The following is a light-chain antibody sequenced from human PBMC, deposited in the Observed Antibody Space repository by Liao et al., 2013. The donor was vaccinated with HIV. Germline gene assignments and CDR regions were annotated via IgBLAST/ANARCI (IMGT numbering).Light chain of an antibody. Sequence: SYELTQPPSVSVAPGKTARITCGGNNIGSESVHWYQQKPGQAPVLVIYKDSERPSGIPERFSGSNSGNTATLTISRVEAGDEADYYCQVWDSSSDLHVVFGGGTKLTVL. V-gene: IGLV3-21*04. CDR3: QVWDSSSDLHVV. J-gene: IGLJ2*01. CDR2: KDS. CDR1: NIGSES.